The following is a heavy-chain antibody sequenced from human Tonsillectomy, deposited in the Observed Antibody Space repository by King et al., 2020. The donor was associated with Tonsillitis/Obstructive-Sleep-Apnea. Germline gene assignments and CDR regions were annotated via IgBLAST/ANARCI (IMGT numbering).Heavy chain of an antibody. CDR3: ARPRAVVTRWSGGGEYYFDY. CDR2: IWYDGSNK. V-gene: IGHV3-33*01. D-gene: IGHD4-23*01. J-gene: IGHJ4*02. Sequence: VQLVESGGGVVQPGRSLRLSCAASGFTFSSYGMHWVRQAPGKGLEWVAVIWYDGSNKYYADSVKGRFTISRDNSKNTLYLQMNSLRAEDTAVYYCARPRAVVTRWSGGGEYYFDYWGQGTLVTVSS. CDR1: GFTFSSYG.